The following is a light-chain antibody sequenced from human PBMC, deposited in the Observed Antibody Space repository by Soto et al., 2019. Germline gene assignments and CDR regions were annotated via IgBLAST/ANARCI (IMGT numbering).Light chain of an antibody. CDR2: GAS. CDR3: QQYSNWPPWT. CDR1: QSVSSN. J-gene: IGKJ1*01. Sequence: EIVMTQSPATLSVSQGERATLSCRASQSVSSNLAWYQQKPGQAPRLPIYGASTRATGIPARFSGSGSGTDFTLTISSLQSEDFAVYYCQQYSNWPPWTSGQGTKV. V-gene: IGKV3-15*01.